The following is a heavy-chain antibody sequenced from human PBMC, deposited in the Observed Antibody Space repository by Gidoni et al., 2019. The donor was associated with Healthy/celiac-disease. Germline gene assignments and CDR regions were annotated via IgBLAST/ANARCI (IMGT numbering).Heavy chain of an antibody. J-gene: IGHJ4*02. Sequence: QVQLVESGGGVAQPGRSLRLSCAASGFTFSSYGMHWVRQAPGKGLEWVAVIWYDGSNKYYADSVKGRFTISRDNSKNTLYLQMNSLRAEDTAVYYCARESSGLYYFDYWGQGTLVTVSS. CDR3: ARESSGLYYFDY. D-gene: IGHD6-19*01. V-gene: IGHV3-33*01. CDR2: IWYDGSNK. CDR1: GFTFSSYG.